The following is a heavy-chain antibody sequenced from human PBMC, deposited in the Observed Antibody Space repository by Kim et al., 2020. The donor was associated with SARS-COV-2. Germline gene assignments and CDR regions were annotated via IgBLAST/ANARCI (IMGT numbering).Heavy chain of an antibody. CDR2: IKQDGGEK. J-gene: IGHJ4*02. CDR3: AREPPVTMIVVVTVYYFDY. V-gene: IGHV3-7*01. D-gene: IGHD3-22*01. CDR1: GFTFSSYW. Sequence: GGSLRLSCAASGFTFSSYWMSWVRQAPGKGLEWVANIKQDGGEKYYVDSVKGRFTISRDNAKNSLYLQMNSLRAEDTAVYYCAREPPVTMIVVVTVYYFDYWGQGTLVTVSS.